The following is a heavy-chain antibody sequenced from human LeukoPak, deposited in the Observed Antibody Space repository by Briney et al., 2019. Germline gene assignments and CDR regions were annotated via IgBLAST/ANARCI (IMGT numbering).Heavy chain of an antibody. Sequence: GGSLRLSCAASGYTISSYWMHWVRLTPGKGLVWVSRINTDGSTTNYADSVKGRFTISRDNARNTLYLQMNSLRAEDTAVYYCARGARERGFDYWGQGTLVTVSS. CDR2: INTDGSTT. V-gene: IGHV3-74*01. J-gene: IGHJ4*02. CDR1: GYTISSYW. CDR3: ARGARERGFDY. D-gene: IGHD1-26*01.